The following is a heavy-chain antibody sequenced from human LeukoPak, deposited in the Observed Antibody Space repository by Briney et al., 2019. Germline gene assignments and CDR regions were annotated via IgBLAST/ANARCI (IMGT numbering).Heavy chain of an antibody. CDR2: IYYSGST. CDR1: GGSISSYY. Sequence: NPSETLSLTCTVSGGSISSYYWSWIRQPPGKGLEWIGSIYYSGSTYYNPSLKSRVTISVDTSKNQFSLKLSSVTAADTAVYYCARESYDSSGYYPPSFDYWGQGTLVTVSS. J-gene: IGHJ4*02. D-gene: IGHD3-22*01. CDR3: ARESYDSSGYYPPSFDY. V-gene: IGHV4-39*07.